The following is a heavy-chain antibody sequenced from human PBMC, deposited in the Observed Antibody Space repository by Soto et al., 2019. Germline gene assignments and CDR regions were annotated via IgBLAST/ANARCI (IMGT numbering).Heavy chain of an antibody. J-gene: IGHJ6*02. V-gene: IGHV3-21*01. Sequence: GGSQRLSCAASGFTFSTYSMNWVRQAPGKGLEWVSSISSSSSYIYYADSVKGRFTISRDNAKNSLYLQMNSLRAEDTAVYYCARYDSSGYYWPYYYYGMDVWGQGTTVTVSS. D-gene: IGHD3-22*01. CDR2: ISSSSSYI. CDR1: GFTFSTYS. CDR3: ARYDSSGYYWPYYYYGMDV.